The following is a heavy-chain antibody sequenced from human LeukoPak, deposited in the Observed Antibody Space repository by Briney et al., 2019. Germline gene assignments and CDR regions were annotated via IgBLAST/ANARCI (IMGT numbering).Heavy chain of an antibody. Sequence: PSETLSLTCTVSGGSISSGGYYWSWIRQPPGKGLEWIGYIYHSGSTYYNPSLKSRVTISVDRSKNQFSLKLSSVTAADTAVYYCARGFNSYYDSSGYKSWFDPWGQGTLVTVSS. CDR1: GGSISSGGYY. D-gene: IGHD3-22*01. V-gene: IGHV4-30-2*01. J-gene: IGHJ5*02. CDR3: ARGFNSYYDSSGYKSWFDP. CDR2: IYHSGST.